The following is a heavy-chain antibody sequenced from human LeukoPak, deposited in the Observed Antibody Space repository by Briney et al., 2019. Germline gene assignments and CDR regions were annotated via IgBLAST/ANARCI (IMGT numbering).Heavy chain of an antibody. CDR3: ARRLAAAGTGPHWYFDL. Sequence: GESLKISCKGSGYSFTSYWIGWVRQMPGKGLEWMGIIYPGDSDTRYSPSFQGQVTISADKSISTAYLQWSSLKASDTAMYYCARRLAAAGTGPHWYFDLWGRGTLVTVSS. J-gene: IGHJ2*01. CDR2: IYPGDSDT. V-gene: IGHV5-51*01. D-gene: IGHD6-13*01. CDR1: GYSFTSYW.